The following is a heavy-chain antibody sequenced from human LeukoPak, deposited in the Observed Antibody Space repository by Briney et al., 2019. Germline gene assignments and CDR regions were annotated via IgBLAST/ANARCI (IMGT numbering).Heavy chain of an antibody. CDR1: GFTFSSYA. D-gene: IGHD2/OR15-2a*01. V-gene: IGHV3-23*01. J-gene: IGHJ4*02. CDR2: ISASGSDT. Sequence: GGSLRLPCAASGFTFSSYAMYWVRQAPGKGLEWVSGISASGSDTYYADSVKGRFTISKDSATSTLYLQMNYLRAEDTALYYCARDLSYWGQGTLVTVSS. CDR3: ARDLSY.